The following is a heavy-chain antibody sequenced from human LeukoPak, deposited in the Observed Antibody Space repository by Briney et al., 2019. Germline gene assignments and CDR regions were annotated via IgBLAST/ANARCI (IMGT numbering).Heavy chain of an antibody. CDR2: ISWNSGSI. D-gene: IGHD3-22*01. Sequence: GRSLRLSCAASGFPFDNSAMHWVRQAPGKGLEWVSGISWNSGSIGYADSVKGRFTISRDNAKNSLYLQMNSLRAEDTALYYCAKGDYYDSPLDYWGQGTLVTVSS. V-gene: IGHV3-9*01. CDR3: AKGDYYDSPLDY. J-gene: IGHJ4*02. CDR1: GFPFDNSA.